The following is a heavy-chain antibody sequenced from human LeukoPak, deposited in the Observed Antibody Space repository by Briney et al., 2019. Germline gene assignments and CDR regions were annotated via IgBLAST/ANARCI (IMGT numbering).Heavy chain of an antibody. Sequence: GASVKVSCKASGYTFTSYGISWVRQAPGQGLEWMGWINPNSGGTNYAQKFQGRVTMTRDTSISTAYMELSRLRSDDTAVYYCARDSGGLVAAENWFDPWGQGTLVTVSS. J-gene: IGHJ5*02. V-gene: IGHV1-2*02. CDR3: ARDSGGLVAAENWFDP. D-gene: IGHD2-15*01. CDR1: GYTFTSYG. CDR2: INPNSGGT.